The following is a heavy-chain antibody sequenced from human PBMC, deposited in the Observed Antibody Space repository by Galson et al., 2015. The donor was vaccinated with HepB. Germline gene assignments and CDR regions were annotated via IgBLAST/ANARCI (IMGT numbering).Heavy chain of an antibody. V-gene: IGHV3-74*01. CDR3: ALYCTGTSCSEGVTG. Sequence: SLRLSCAASGFTFSSSWMHWVRQAPGKGLVWVSRIDSDATITNYADSVKGRFTISRDNAKNTLYLQMNSLRAEDTAVYYCALYCTGTSCSEGVTGWGQGTLVTVSS. CDR1: GFTFSSSW. CDR2: IDSDATIT. D-gene: IGHD2-2*01. J-gene: IGHJ4*02.